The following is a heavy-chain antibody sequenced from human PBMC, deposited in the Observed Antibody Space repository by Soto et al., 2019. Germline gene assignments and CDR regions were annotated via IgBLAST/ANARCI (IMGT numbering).Heavy chain of an antibody. CDR1: GGTFSNYP. CDR3: ARGNQRWLQLWHFDL. Sequence: QVQLVQSGAEVKKPGSSVKVSCKASGGTFSNYPISWVRQAPGQGLEWMGGIIPLFGTVNYARKFQGRVTSTADEFTSTAYMELSSLRSEDTAVYYCARGNQRWLQLWHFDLWGRGTLVTVSS. V-gene: IGHV1-69*12. J-gene: IGHJ2*01. D-gene: IGHD5-12*01. CDR2: IIPLFGTV.